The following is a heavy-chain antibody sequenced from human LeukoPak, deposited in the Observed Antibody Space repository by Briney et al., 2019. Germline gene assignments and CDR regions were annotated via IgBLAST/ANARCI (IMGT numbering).Heavy chain of an antibody. V-gene: IGHV1-18*01. J-gene: IGHJ6*02. D-gene: IGHD1-26*01. Sequence: ASVTVSCTASVYTFTSYGISWVRQAPGQGLEWMGWISAYNGNTNYAQKLQGRVTMTTDTSTSTAYMELRSLRSDDTAVYYCARTRGGYGDYGMDVWGQGTTVTVSS. CDR1: VYTFTSYG. CDR3: ARTRGGYGDYGMDV. CDR2: ISAYNGNT.